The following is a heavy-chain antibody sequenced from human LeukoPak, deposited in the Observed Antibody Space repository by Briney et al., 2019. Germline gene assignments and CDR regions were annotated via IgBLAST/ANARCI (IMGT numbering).Heavy chain of an antibody. CDR1: GGSISSYY. V-gene: IGHV4-59*01. CDR2: IYYSGST. J-gene: IGHJ4*02. Sequence: SETLSLTCTVSGGSISSYYWSWIRQPPGKGLEWIGYIYYSGSTNYNPSLKSRVTISVDTSKNQFSLKLSPVTAADTAVYYCTKVSLRRTSFDYWGQGTLVTVSS. D-gene: IGHD2-8*01. CDR3: TKVSLRRTSFDY.